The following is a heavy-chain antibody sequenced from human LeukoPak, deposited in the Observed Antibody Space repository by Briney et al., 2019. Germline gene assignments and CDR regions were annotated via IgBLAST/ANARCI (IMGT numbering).Heavy chain of an antibody. CDR1: GYSIRSGYY. CDR3: ARVRIYGSGSDHFDY. V-gene: IGHV4-38-2*02. J-gene: IGHJ4*02. CDR2: MYHSGST. Sequence: PSETLSLTCTVSGYSIRSGYYWGWIRQPPGKGLERIGSMYHSGSTYYNPSLRSRVIISVDTSKNQFSLKLSSVTAADTAVYYCARVRIYGSGSDHFDYWGQGTLVTVSS. D-gene: IGHD3-10*01.